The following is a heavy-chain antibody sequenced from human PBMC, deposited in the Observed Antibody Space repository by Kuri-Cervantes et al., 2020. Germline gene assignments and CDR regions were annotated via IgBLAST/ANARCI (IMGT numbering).Heavy chain of an antibody. V-gene: IGHV3-30*02. Sequence: GESLKISCAASGFSFSSYGMHGVRQAPGKGLEWVAVIWYDGSNKYYADSVKGRFTISRDNSKNTLYLQMNSLRAEDTAVYYCAKEVGESSSWYQVGSWYYYYYGMDVWGQGTTVTVSS. CDR2: IWYDGSNK. D-gene: IGHD6-13*01. CDR3: AKEVGESSSWYQVGSWYYYYYGMDV. J-gene: IGHJ6*02. CDR1: GFSFSSYG.